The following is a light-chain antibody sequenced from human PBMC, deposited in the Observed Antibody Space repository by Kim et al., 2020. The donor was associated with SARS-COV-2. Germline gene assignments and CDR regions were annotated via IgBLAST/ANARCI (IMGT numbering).Light chain of an antibody. J-gene: IGLJ3*02. V-gene: IGLV1-51*01. Sequence: QSVLTQPPSVSAAPGQKVTISCSGSSSNIGNNYVSWYQQLPGTAPKLLIYDNNKRPSGIPDRFSGSKSGTSATLGITGLQTGDEADYYCGTWDNSLSAWVFGGGTQLTV. CDR1: SSNIGNNY. CDR3: GTWDNSLSAWV. CDR2: DNN.